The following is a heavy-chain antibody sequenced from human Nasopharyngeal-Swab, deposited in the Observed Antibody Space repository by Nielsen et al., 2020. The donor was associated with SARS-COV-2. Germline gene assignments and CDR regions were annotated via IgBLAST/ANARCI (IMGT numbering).Heavy chain of an antibody. J-gene: IGHJ6*02. Sequence: WVRQAPGQGLEWMGIINPSGGSTSYAQKFQGRVTMTRDTSTSTVYMELSSLRSEDTAVYYCARAKGGDDYGDYSTYYYGMDVWGQGTTVTVS. CDR3: ARAKGGDDYGDYSTYYYGMDV. CDR2: INPSGGST. V-gene: IGHV1-46*01. D-gene: IGHD4-17*01.